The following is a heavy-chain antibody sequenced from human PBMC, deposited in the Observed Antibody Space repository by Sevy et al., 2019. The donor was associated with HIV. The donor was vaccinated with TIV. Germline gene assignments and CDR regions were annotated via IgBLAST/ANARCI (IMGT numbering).Heavy chain of an antibody. CDR1: GFAFTNYYA. J-gene: IGHJ5*02. CDR3: ARETDNSARWLDP. V-gene: IGHV3-30-3*01. Sequence: GGSLRLSCAASGFAFTNYYAMHWVRQAPGKGLEWVALISFDESDKYYADSVKGRFTISRDNSKNTLFLQMNSLTVEDTAVYYCARETDNSARWLDPWGQGTLVTVSS. CDR2: ISFDESDK. D-gene: IGHD4-4*01.